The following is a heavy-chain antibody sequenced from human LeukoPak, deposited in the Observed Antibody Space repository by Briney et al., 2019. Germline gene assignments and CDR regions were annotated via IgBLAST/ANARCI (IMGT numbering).Heavy chain of an antibody. V-gene: IGHV3-11*01. J-gene: IGHJ6*03. D-gene: IGHD1-26*01. CDR3: ARDPYSGSYGDSYYYYMDV. CDR1: GFTFSDYY. Sequence: GGSLRLSCAASGFTFSDYYMSWIRQAPGKGLEWVSYISSSGSTIYYADSVKGRFTISRDNAKNSLYLQMNSLRAEDTAVYYCARDPYSGSYGDSYYYYMDVWGKGTTVTISS. CDR2: ISSSGSTI.